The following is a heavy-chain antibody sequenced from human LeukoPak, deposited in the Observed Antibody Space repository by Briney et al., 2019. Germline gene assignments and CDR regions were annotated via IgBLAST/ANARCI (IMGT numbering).Heavy chain of an antibody. CDR2: INHSASP. D-gene: IGHD3-22*01. J-gene: IGHJ6*03. V-gene: IGHV4-34*01. CDR3: ARGATVITYPYMDV. CDR1: GESFSGYY. Sequence: TETLSLTCAVYGESFSGYYWRWIPQPPGKGLEWIGEINHSASPNYNPSLKRRVTISVDTSKNQSSLKLSAVAAADTAVYYCARGATVITYPYMDVWGKGTTVTVSS.